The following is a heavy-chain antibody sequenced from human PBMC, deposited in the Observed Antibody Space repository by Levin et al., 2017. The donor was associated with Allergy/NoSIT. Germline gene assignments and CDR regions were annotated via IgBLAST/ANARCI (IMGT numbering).Heavy chain of an antibody. V-gene: IGHV3-48*01. CDR1: EFTFSSYS. D-gene: IGHD3-16*01. CDR3: ARDGYYDYVWGKYYGMDG. Sequence: LSLTCAASEFTFSSYSMNWVRQAPGKGLEWVSYISSSSNTIYYADSVRGRFTISRDNAKNSLYLQMNSLRAEDTAVYYCARDGYYDYVWGKYYGMDGWGQGTTVTVSS. J-gene: IGHJ6*02. CDR2: ISSSSNTI.